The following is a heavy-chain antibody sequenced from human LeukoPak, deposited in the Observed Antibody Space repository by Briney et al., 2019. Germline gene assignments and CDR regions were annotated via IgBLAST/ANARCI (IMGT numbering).Heavy chain of an antibody. Sequence: AASVKVSCKASGGTFSSYAISWVRQAPGQGLEWMGRIIPILGIANYAQKFQGRVTITADKSTSTAYMELSSLRSEDTAVYYCARDSVGSGSPPYYFDYWGQGTLVTVSS. D-gene: IGHD3-10*01. CDR2: IIPILGIA. CDR3: ARDSVGSGSPPYYFDY. CDR1: GGTFSSYA. V-gene: IGHV1-69*04. J-gene: IGHJ4*02.